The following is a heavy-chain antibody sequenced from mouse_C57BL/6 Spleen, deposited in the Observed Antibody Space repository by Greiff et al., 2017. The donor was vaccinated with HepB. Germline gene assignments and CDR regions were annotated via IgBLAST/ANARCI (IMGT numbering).Heavy chain of an antibody. CDR3: ARDRYYGSSYTDY. CDR2: ISSGCSTI. CDR1: GFTFSDYG. D-gene: IGHD1-1*01. Sequence: EVKLMESGGGLVKPGGSLKLSCAASGFTFSDYGMHWVRQAPEKGLEWVAYISSGCSTIYYADTVKGRFTISRDNAKNTLFLQMTSLRSEDTAMYYCARDRYYGSSYTDYWGQGTTLTVSS. V-gene: IGHV5-17*01. J-gene: IGHJ2*01.